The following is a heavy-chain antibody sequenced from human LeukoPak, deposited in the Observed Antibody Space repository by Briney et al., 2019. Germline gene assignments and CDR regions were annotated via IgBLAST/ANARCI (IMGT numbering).Heavy chain of an antibody. CDR1: GYTFTSYG. Sequence: ASVKVSCKASGYTFTSYGISWVRQAPGQGLERMGWISAYNGNTNYAQKLQGRVTMTTDTSTSTAYMELRSLRSDDTAVYYCARDRRGVWGSYRADFDYWGQGTLVTVSS. J-gene: IGHJ4*02. CDR3: ARDRRGVWGSYRADFDY. V-gene: IGHV1-18*01. D-gene: IGHD3-16*02. CDR2: ISAYNGNT.